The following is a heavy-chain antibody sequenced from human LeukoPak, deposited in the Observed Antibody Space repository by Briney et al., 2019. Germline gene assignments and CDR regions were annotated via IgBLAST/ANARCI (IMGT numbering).Heavy chain of an antibody. CDR1: RFTVSNNY. CDR3: ARDYYGSGSYYSAEYFQH. D-gene: IGHD3-10*01. CDR2: IYSGGST. J-gene: IGHJ1*01. V-gene: IGHV3-66*01. Sequence: GGFLRLSCAASRFTVSNNYMSWVRQAPGKGLEWVSIIYSGGSTYYADSVKGRFTISRDNSKNTLYLQMNSLRAEDTAVYYCARDYYGSGSYYSAEYFQHWGQGTLVTVSS.